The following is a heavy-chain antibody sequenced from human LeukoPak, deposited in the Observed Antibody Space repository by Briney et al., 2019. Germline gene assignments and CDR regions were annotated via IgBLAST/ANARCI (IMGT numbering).Heavy chain of an antibody. D-gene: IGHD3-22*01. J-gene: IGHJ4*02. CDR2: ISVYNGNT. CDR3: AIDKGAAYYYDSSGYKPPGIY. V-gene: IGHV1-18*01. CDR1: GYTFTSYG. Sequence: GASVKLSCKASGYTFTSYGISWVRQAPGQGLEWMGWISVYNGNTNYAQKLQGRVTMTTDTSTSTAYMELRSLRSDDTAVYYCAIDKGAAYYYDSSGYKPPGIYWGQGTLVTVSS.